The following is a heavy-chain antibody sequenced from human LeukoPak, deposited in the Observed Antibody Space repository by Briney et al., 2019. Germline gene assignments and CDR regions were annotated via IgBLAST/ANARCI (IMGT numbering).Heavy chain of an antibody. D-gene: IGHD3-9*01. CDR2: IHASGST. J-gene: IGHJ4*02. CDR3: ARRFFDQDFFDY. Sequence: SETLSLTCSVSVGSISGYYWSWIRLPPGKGLEWIGYIHASGSTHYNSSLKSRVTILLDTSKNQFSLEVISLTAADTAVYYCARRFFDQDFFDYWGQGTLVTVSS. V-gene: IGHV4-4*09. CDR1: VGSISGYY.